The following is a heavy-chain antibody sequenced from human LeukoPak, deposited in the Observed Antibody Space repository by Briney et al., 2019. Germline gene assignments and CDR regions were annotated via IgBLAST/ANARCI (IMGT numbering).Heavy chain of an antibody. J-gene: IGHJ4*02. V-gene: IGHV1-2*02. D-gene: IGHD6-19*01. Sequence: AASVTVSCKASGYTFTGYYMHWVRQAPGQGLEWMGWINPNSGGTNYAQKFQGRVTMTRDTSISTAYMELSRLRSDDTAVYYCARCRTAVAGTDYWGQGTLVTVSS. CDR1: GYTFTGYY. CDR3: ARCRTAVAGTDY. CDR2: INPNSGGT.